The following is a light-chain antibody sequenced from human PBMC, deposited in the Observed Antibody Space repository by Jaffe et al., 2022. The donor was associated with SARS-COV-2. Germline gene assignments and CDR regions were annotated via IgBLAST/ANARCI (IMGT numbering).Light chain of an antibody. Sequence: QSVLTQPPSVSAAPGQKVTISCSGSNSNIGFNYVSWYQHVPGTAPKFIIYDNYKRPSGIPVRFSGSRSGTSATLTISGLQAGDEADYFCGTWDSSLKAVVFGGGTKLTVL. CDR2: DNY. J-gene: IGLJ2*01. CDR3: GTWDSSLKAVV. V-gene: IGLV1-51*01. CDR1: NSNIGFNY.